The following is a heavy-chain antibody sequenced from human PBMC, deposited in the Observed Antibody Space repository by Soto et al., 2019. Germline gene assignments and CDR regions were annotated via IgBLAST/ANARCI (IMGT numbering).Heavy chain of an antibody. CDR1: GFSFSDSY. J-gene: IGHJ4*02. CDR2: ISGGSSYT. CDR3: VKTIVAASGYYFDH. D-gene: IGHD2-21*01. Sequence: QVQLVESGGDLVKPGGSLRLACAASGFSFSDSYMSWVRQAPGKGLEWLSYISGGSSYTNYADSVQGRFTISRDNAKGSLYLEMNSLRADDTAVYYCVKTIVAASGYYFDHWGQGNLVTVSS. V-gene: IGHV3-11*06.